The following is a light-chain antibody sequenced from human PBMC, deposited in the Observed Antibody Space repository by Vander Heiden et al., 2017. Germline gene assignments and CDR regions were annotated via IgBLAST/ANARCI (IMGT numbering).Light chain of an antibody. J-gene: IGKJ2*01. Sequence: EIVLTPSPGTLSLSPGERATLSCRASQSVSSSYLAWYQQKPGQAPRLLIYGASSRATGIPDRFSGSGSGTDFTLTISRLEPEDFAVYYCQQYGSSPLYTFGQRTKLEIK. CDR2: GAS. CDR3: QQYGSSPLYT. V-gene: IGKV3-20*01. CDR1: QSVSSSY.